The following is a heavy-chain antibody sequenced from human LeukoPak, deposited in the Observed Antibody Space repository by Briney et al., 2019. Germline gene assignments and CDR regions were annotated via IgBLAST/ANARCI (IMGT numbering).Heavy chain of an antibody. V-gene: IGHV3-48*01. CDR2: IGNSGTTI. J-gene: IGHJ4*02. Sequence: GGSLRLSCAASGVTFSDYSLNWVRQAPGKGLEWVSYIGNSGTTIYYVDSVKGRFTISRESAKKLLYMQMKSLRAEDTAVYYCARRTGSANFDYWGQGTLVTVSS. CDR3: ARRTGSANFDY. CDR1: GVTFSDYS. D-gene: IGHD1-14*01.